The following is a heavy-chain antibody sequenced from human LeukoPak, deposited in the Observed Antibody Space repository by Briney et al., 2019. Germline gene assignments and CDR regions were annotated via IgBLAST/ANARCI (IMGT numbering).Heavy chain of an antibody. CDR2: IIPIFGTA. CDR3: ARVLRYFDWSGWFDP. V-gene: IGHV1-69*06. D-gene: IGHD3-9*01. J-gene: IGHJ5*02. CDR1: GGTFTSYA. Sequence: GASVKVSCKASGGTFTSYAISWVRHAPGQGLEWMGGIIPIFGTANYAQKFQGRVTITADKSTSTAYMELSSLRSEDTAVYYCARVLRYFDWSGWFDPWGQGTLVTVSS.